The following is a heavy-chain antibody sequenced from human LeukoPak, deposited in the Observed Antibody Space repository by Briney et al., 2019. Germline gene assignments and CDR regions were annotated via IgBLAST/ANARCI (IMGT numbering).Heavy chain of an antibody. CDR3: ANADRYCSGGSCPVPDAFDF. J-gene: IGHJ3*01. Sequence: PSETLSLTCAVYGGSFSDYYWSWIRQPPGKGLEWIGYIYRGGSTYYNPSLKNRVTISLDRSKNQFSLKLSSVTAADTAVYYCANADRYCSGGSCPVPDAFDFWGQGTMVTVSS. CDR2: IYRGGST. CDR1: GGSFSDYY. V-gene: IGHV4-34*01. D-gene: IGHD2-15*01.